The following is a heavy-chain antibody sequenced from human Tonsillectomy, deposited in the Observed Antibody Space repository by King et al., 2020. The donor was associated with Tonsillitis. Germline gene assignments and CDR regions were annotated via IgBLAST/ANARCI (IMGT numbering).Heavy chain of an antibody. V-gene: IGHV4-34*01. D-gene: IGHD4-11*01. CDR2: IYHSGSA. J-gene: IGHJ6*03. CDR3: ARGLSTTDYYMDV. CDR1: GGSFSDYY. Sequence: VQLQQWGAGLLKPSETLSLTCAVYGGSFSDYYWGWIRQPPGKGLEWIVEIYHSGSATYNPSLQSRVAISLYTSKNQFSLILTSVTAAETAVYYCARGLSTTDYYMDVWGKGTTVTVSS.